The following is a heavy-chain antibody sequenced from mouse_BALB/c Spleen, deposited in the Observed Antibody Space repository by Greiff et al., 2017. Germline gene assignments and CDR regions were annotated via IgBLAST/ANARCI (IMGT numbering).Heavy chain of an antibody. D-gene: IGHD2-4*01. CDR2: IYPGNVNT. CDR1: GYTFTSYY. J-gene: IGHJ4*01. CDR3: ARSIYYEYAMDY. V-gene: IGHV1S56*01. Sequence: QVQLQQSGPELVKPGASVRISCKASGYTFTSYYIHWVKQRPGQGLEWIGWIYPGNVNTKYNEKFKGKATLTADKSSSTAYMQLSSLTSEDSAVYICARSIYYEYAMDYWGQGTSVTVSS.